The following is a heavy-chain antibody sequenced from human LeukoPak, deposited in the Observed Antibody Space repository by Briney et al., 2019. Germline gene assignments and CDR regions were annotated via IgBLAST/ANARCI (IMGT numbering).Heavy chain of an antibody. D-gene: IGHD3-22*01. CDR3: ARPARYYDSSEFDY. CDR1: GGSITSSSFF. Sequence: SETLSLTCTVSGGSITSSSFFWGWIRQPPGKGLEWTGSLYYSGTTYYNPSLKSRVTISGDTSKNQFSLKLSSVTAADTAVYYCARPARYYDSSEFDYWGQGTLVTVSS. V-gene: IGHV4-39*01. J-gene: IGHJ4*02. CDR2: LYYSGTT.